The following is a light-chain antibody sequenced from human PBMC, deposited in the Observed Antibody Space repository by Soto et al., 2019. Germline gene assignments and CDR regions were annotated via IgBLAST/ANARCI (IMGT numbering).Light chain of an antibody. CDR3: QQSYSTPWT. CDR1: QSVSTF. V-gene: IGKV1-39*01. CDR2: AAS. J-gene: IGKJ1*01. Sequence: IQMTQSPSSLSAFVGDRVTITCRASQSVSTFLNWYQQKPGKVPKVLIYAASSLQSGVPSRFSASGSGTDLTLTISSLQPEDFATYYCQQSYSTPWTFGQGTKVEIK.